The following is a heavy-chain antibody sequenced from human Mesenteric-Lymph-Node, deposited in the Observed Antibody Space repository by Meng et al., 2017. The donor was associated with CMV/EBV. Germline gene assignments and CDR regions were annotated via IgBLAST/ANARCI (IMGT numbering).Heavy chain of an antibody. CDR2: IIPIFGTA. D-gene: IGHD6-13*01. CDR1: GGTFSSYA. CDR3: AGEYQQLRAKYYYGMDV. Sequence: SVKVSCKASGGTFSSYAISWVRQAPGQGLEWIGGIIPIFGTANYAQKFQGRVTITTDESTSTAYMELSSLRSEDTAVYYCAGEYQQLRAKYYYGMDVWGQGTTVTVSS. J-gene: IGHJ6*02. V-gene: IGHV1-69*05.